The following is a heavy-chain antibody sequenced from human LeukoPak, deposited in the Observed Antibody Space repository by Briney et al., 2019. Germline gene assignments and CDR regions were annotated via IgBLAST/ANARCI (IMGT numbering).Heavy chain of an antibody. CDR3: QVRGVILAFDI. CDR1: GFTFSNAW. V-gene: IGHV3-15*01. J-gene: IGHJ3*02. D-gene: IGHD3-10*01. Sequence: GGSLRLSCAASGFTFSNAWMSWVRQAPGKGLEWVGRIKSKTDGGTTDYAAPVKGRFTISRDDSKNTLYLQMNSLKTEDTAVYYCQVRGVILAFDIWGQGTMVTVSS. CDR2: IKSKTDGGTT.